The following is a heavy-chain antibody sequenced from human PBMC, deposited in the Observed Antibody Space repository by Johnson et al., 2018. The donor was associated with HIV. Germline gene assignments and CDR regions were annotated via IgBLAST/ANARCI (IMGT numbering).Heavy chain of an antibody. V-gene: IGHV3-72*01. J-gene: IGHJ3*01. CDR3: TRDRDGVGVS. Sequence: EVQLVESGGGLVQPGGSLRLSCVGSGFSFSDHFMDWVRQAPGKGLEWVDRIRNKPSSYSTEYAASVKGRFTVSRDDSKNSVYLQMSSLKTEDTAVYYCTRDRDGVGVSWGQGTMVTVSS. D-gene: IGHD3-10*01. CDR1: GFSFSDHF. CDR2: IRNKPSSYST.